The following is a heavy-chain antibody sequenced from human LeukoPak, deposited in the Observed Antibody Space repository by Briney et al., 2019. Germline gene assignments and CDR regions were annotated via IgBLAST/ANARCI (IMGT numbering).Heavy chain of an antibody. CDR3: ASSIVVVPAARYYYMDV. J-gene: IGHJ6*03. CDR2: IYYSGST. V-gene: IGHV4-59*01. CDR1: GGSISTYY. D-gene: IGHD2-2*01. Sequence: SETLSPTCIVSGGSISTYYWSWIRQPPGKGLEWIGYIYYSGSTNYNPSLKSRVTISVDTSKNQFSLKLSSVTAADTAVYYCASSIVVVPAARYYYMDVWGKGTTVTVSS.